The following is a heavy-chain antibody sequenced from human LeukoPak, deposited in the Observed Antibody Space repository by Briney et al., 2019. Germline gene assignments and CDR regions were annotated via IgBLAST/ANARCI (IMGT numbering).Heavy chain of an antibody. V-gene: IGHV4-59*01. D-gene: IGHD5-24*01. Sequence: PSETLSLTCTVSGGSISSYYWTWIRQPPGKGLEWIGYVFYSGSTNYNPSLKSRVTISVDTSKNQSSLKLSSVTAADTAMYYCAREGRGGNWFDPWGQGTLVTVSS. J-gene: IGHJ5*02. CDR3: AREGRGGNWFDP. CDR2: VFYSGST. CDR1: GGSISSYY.